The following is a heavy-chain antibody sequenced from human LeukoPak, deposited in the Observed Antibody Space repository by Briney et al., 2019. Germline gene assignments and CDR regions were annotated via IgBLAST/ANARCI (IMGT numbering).Heavy chain of an antibody. CDR2: ISGSGVTT. CDR1: GFTFYSHV. V-gene: IGHV3-23*01. D-gene: IGHD2/OR15-2a*01. J-gene: IGHJ6*02. CDR3: AKGGRILLKNFGLDV. Sequence: GGSLRLSCVASGFTFYSHVMSWVRQAPGMGLEWVSAISGSGVTTFYADSMKGRLTISRDNSKNTLYLQMNSLRAEDTAVYYCAKGGRILLKNFGLDVWGQGTTVTVSS.